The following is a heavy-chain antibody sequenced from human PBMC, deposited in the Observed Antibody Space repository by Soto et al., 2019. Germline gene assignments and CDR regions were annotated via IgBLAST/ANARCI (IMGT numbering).Heavy chain of an antibody. CDR1: GGSISNGGYY. V-gene: IGHV4-31*11. CDR2: IYFSGST. CDR3: ARDSHSQQPHHGWGGGYMDV. D-gene: IGHD6-13*01. J-gene: IGHJ6*03. Sequence: QLQLQESGPGLVKPSQTLSLTCAVSGGSISNGGYYWSWIRQHPGKGLEWIGSIYFSGSTYYNPSLKSRVTISVATPKNQFSRKLSSVTAADWAVYYCARDSHSQQPHHGWGGGYMDVWGKGTTVTVSS.